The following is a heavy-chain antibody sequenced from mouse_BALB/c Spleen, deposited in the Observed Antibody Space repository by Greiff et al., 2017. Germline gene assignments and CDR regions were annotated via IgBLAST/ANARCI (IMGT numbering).Heavy chain of an antibody. J-gene: IGHJ4*01. Sequence: VQLKQSGAELVKPGASVKLSCTASGFNIKDTYMHWVKQRPEQGLEWIGRIDPANGNTKYDPKFQGKATITADTSSNTAYLQLSSLTSEDTAVYYCARGSYDAMDYWGQGTSVTVSS. CDR2: IDPANGNT. CDR3: ARGSYDAMDY. CDR1: GFNIKDTY. V-gene: IGHV14-3*02. D-gene: IGHD1-1*02.